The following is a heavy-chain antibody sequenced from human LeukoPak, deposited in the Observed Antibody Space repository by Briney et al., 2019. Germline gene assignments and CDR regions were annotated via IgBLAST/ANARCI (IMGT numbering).Heavy chain of an antibody. CDR3: ARGLNSAIDF. J-gene: IGHJ4*02. Sequence: GGSLRLSCAASGFNFGSYWMNWARQAPGKGLEWVANIRGDGSDKVYVGSVRGRFTISRDNADNSLYLQMNGLSVDDTAVYYCARGLNSAIDFWGQGTLVTVSS. CDR2: IRGDGSDK. V-gene: IGHV3-7*04. CDR1: GFNFGSYW.